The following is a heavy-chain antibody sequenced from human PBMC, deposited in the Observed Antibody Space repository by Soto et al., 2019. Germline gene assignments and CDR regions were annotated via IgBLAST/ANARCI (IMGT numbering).Heavy chain of an antibody. D-gene: IGHD6-6*01. CDR3: ARGQKKSSSSRILPTETTWFDP. V-gene: IGHV4-31*03. CDR1: GGSISSGGYY. CDR2: IYYSGST. J-gene: IGHJ5*02. Sequence: QVQLQESGPGLVKPSQTLSLTCTVSGGSISSGGYYWSWIRQHPGKGLEWIGYIYYSGSTYYNPSLKSRVTISVDTSKNQFSLKVSSVTVADTAVYCCARGQKKSSSSRILPTETTWFDPWGQGTLVTVSS.